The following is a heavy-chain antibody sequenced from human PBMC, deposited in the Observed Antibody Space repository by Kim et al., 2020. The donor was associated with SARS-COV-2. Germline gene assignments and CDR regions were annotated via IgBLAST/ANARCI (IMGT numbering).Heavy chain of an antibody. D-gene: IGHD3-10*01. Sequence: GNTDYAQKFQGRVTMTRDTSISTAYMGLRSLRSDDTAVYYCARGELLNAWGQGTLVIVSS. J-gene: IGHJ4*02. CDR3: ARGELLNA. V-gene: IGHV1-8*01. CDR2: GNT.